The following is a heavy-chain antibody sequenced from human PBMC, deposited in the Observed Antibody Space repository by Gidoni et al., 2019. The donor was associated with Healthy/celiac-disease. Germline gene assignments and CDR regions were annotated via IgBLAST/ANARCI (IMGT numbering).Heavy chain of an antibody. Sequence: EVQLVESGGGLVKRGRSLRLPCTTSGFTLGYYAMSWFRQAPGKGLEWLGFIRSKAYGGTTEYAASVKVRFTISRDDSKSIAYLQMNSLKTEDTAVYYCTPAGSYGPEGWFDPWGQGTLVTVSS. CDR3: TPAGSYGPEGWFDP. J-gene: IGHJ5*02. D-gene: IGHD1-26*01. CDR2: IRSKAYGGTT. CDR1: GFTLGYYA. V-gene: IGHV3-49*05.